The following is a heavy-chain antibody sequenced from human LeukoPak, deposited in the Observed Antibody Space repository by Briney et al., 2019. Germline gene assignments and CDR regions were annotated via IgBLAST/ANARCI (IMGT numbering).Heavy chain of an antibody. CDR1: GYTLIELP. V-gene: IGHV1-24*01. Sequence: ASVKVSCKVSGYTLIELPMHWVRQAPGKGLEWMGGFDPEEGETIYAQKFQGRVTMTEDTSTDTAYMELSSLSSEDTAVYYCTTDRLRYMVRGVLRSLEGFDPWGQGTLVTVSS. CDR3: TTDRLRYMVRGVLRSLEGFDP. D-gene: IGHD3-10*01. J-gene: IGHJ5*02. CDR2: FDPEEGET.